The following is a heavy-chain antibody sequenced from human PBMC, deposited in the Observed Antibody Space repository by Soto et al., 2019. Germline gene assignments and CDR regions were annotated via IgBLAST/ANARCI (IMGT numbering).Heavy chain of an antibody. CDR2: VSYRGIT. D-gene: IGHD3-3*01. J-gene: IGHJ3*02. CDR1: GCSVSSDSYF. CDR3: ARDREYSFGLTYDI. Sequence: SETLSLTCTFSGCSVSSDSYFWSWVRPPPGKGLEWIGYVSYRGITTYNPSLKSRVTILLGTSKNQISLNLRSVTAADTAVYYCARDREYSFGLTYDIWGQGTMVTVSS. V-gene: IGHV4-61*01.